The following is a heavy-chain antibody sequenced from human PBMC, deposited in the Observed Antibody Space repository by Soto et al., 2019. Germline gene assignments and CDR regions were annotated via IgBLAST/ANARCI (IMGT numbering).Heavy chain of an antibody. CDR3: ARDPYNVLMVNAPNLYGMDV. CDR1: GYSFTSYG. V-gene: IGHV1-18*01. J-gene: IGHJ6*02. CDR2: ISGYNGNT. D-gene: IGHD2-8*01. Sequence: QVQLVQSGAEVKKPGASVKVPCKASGYSFTSYGISWVRQAPGQGLEWMGWISGYNGNTNYVQSLQGRVTMTTDTSTSTAYMELRSLRSDDTAVYYCARDPYNVLMVNAPNLYGMDVWGQGTSVTVSS.